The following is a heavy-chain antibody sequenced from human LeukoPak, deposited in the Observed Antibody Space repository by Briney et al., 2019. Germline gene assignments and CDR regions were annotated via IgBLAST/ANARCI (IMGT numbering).Heavy chain of an antibody. CDR3: ARRTSDYGDTSGVHLDY. Sequence: GASVKVSCKSSGYTFTGYYMRWVRQAPGQGLEWMGCINPNSGGTNYAQKFQGRVTMTRDTSISTAYMELSRLRSDDTAVYHCARRTSDYGDTSGVHLDYWGQGTLVTVSS. CDR1: GYTFTGYY. V-gene: IGHV1-2*02. D-gene: IGHD4-23*01. CDR2: INPNSGGT. J-gene: IGHJ4*02.